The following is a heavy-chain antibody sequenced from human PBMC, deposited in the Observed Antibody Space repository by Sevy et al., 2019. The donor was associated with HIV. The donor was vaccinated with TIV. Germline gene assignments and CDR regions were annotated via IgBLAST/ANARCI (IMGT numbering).Heavy chain of an antibody. CDR1: GDSINNGDYY. J-gene: IGHJ5*02. D-gene: IGHD4-4*01. CDR2: IHYTGTT. CDR3: ARTTVTTLSSARNNWFDP. Sequence: SETLSLTCTVSGDSINNGDYYWSWIRQHPGKGLERIGKIHYTGTTYYNPSIKSRLRISVERSENTLSLSLRSVTAADTAVYYCARTTVTTLSSARNNWFDPWGQGTLVTVSS. V-gene: IGHV4-31*03.